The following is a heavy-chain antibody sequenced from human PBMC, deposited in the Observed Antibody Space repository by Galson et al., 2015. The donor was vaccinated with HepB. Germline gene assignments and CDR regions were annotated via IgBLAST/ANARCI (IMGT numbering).Heavy chain of an antibody. V-gene: IGHV1-69*04. J-gene: IGHJ4*02. CDR1: GGTFSSYA. CDR3: ARDGDDWGDSSGYPVDY. CDR2: IIPILGIA. Sequence: SVKVSCKASGGTFSSYAISWVRQAPGQGLEWMGRIIPILGIANYAQKFQGRVTITADKSTSTAYMELSSLRSEDTAVYYCARDGDDWGDSSGYPVDYWGQGTLVTVSS. D-gene: IGHD3-22*01.